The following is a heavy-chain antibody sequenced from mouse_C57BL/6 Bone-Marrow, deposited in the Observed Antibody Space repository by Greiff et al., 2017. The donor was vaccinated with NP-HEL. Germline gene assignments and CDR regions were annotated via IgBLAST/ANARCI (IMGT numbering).Heavy chain of an antibody. CDR2: INPYNGGT. D-gene: IGHD1-1*01. V-gene: IGHV1-19*01. Sequence: EVKLVESGPVLVKPGASVKMSCKASGYTFTDYYMNWVKQSHGKSLEWIGVINPYNGGTSYNQKFKGKATLTVDKSSSTAYMELNSLTSEDSAVYYCARLLYYYGSKDYWGQGTTLTVSS. J-gene: IGHJ2*01. CDR3: ARLLYYYGSKDY. CDR1: GYTFTDYY.